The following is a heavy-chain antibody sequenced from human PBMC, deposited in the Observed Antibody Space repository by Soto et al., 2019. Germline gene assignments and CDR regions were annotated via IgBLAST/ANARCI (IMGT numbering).Heavy chain of an antibody. V-gene: IGHV3-23*01. CDR1: GFTFSSYA. D-gene: IGHD2-8*01. Sequence: WVSLRLSCPASGFTFSSYAMSWVRQAPGKGPEWVSAISGSGGSTYYADSVKGRCTSSRDNSKNTLYLQMNRLRDEKTPLYYRATARPYDRPSSYYYRMGVWRRGTTVIVSS. CDR2: ISGSGGST. J-gene: IGHJ6*01. CDR3: ATARPYDRPSSYYYRMGV.